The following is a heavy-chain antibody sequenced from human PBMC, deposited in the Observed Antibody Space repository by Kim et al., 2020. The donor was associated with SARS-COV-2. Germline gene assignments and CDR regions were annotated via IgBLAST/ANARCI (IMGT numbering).Heavy chain of an antibody. CDR1: GYTLTELS. D-gene: IGHD3-22*01. V-gene: IGHV1-24*01. CDR3: ATEYSYDGIGPPFY. CDR2: FDPEDGET. Sequence: ASVKVSCKVSGYTLTELSRHWVRQAPGKGREWMGGFDPEDGETIYAQKFQGRVNMTEDTSTDTAYMELSSLRSEDTAVYYCATEYSYDGIGPPFYWGQGTLVTVSS. J-gene: IGHJ4*02.